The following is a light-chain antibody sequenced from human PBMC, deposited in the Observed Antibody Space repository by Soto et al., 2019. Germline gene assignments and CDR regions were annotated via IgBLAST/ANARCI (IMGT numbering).Light chain of an antibody. V-gene: IGLV1-44*01. CDR2: KIN. Sequence: QSVLTQPPSASGTPGQRVTISCAGSNSNIGSNNVYWYQQLPGTAPKLLIYKINQRPSGVSNRFSGSKSGNTASLTISGLQAEDEADYYCSSYTSSSRSARVFGGGTKLTVL. J-gene: IGLJ2*01. CDR3: SSYTSSSRSARV. CDR1: NSNIGSNN.